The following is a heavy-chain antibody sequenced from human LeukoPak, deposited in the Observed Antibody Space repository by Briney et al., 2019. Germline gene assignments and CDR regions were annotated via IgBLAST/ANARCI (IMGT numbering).Heavy chain of an antibody. V-gene: IGHV4-59*01. CDR2: IYYSGST. CDR3: ARGSGAFDY. Sequence: PSETLSLTCTVTSVSIINDYWSWIRQPPGKGLEWIGYIYYSGSTNYSPSLKSRVTMSVDTSKKQFSLKVTSVTAADTAVYYCARGSGAFDYWDQGTLVTVSS. J-gene: IGHJ4*02. CDR1: SVSIINDY.